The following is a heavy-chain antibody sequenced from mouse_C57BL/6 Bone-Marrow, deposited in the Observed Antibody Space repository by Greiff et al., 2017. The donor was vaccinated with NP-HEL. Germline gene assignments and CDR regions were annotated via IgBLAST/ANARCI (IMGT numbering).Heavy chain of an antibody. J-gene: IGHJ4*01. CDR2: IYPGNSDT. D-gene: IGHD2-1*01. V-gene: IGHV1-5*01. CDR3: TYGNYYYAMDY. Sequence: EVQLQQSGTVLARPGASVKMSCKTSGYTFTSYWMHWVKQRPGQGLEWIGAIYPGNSDTSYNQKFKGKAKLTAVTSASTAYMELSSLTNEDSAVYYCTYGNYYYAMDYWGQGTSVTASS. CDR1: GYTFTSYW.